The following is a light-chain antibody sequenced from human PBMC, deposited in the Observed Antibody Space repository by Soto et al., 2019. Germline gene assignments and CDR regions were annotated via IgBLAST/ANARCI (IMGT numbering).Light chain of an antibody. CDR2: DVT. CDR1: SSDVCYYNH. Sequence: QSVLTQPASVSGSPGQSITISCTGTSSDVCYYNHVSWYQQHPGKAPKLMIYDVTNRPSGVSNRFFGSKSGNTASLTISGLQAEDEADYYCSSHATISNYVLGNRTKVT. CDR3: SSHATISNYV. V-gene: IGLV2-14*03. J-gene: IGLJ1*01.